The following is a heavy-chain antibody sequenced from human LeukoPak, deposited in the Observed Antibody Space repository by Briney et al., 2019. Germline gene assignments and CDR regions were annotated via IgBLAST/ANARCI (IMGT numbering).Heavy chain of an antibody. CDR3: ARDGDIVVVPAAIPYYYYGMDV. Sequence: PGGSLRLSCAASGFTFSSYTMNWVRQAPGKGLERVSCISTASSAIDYADSVRGRFTVSRDNAKNSLYLQMNSLRAEDTAVYYCARDGDIVVVPAAIPYYYYGMDVWGQGTTVTVSS. J-gene: IGHJ6*02. CDR2: ISTASSAI. D-gene: IGHD2-2*02. CDR1: GFTFSSYT. V-gene: IGHV3-48*01.